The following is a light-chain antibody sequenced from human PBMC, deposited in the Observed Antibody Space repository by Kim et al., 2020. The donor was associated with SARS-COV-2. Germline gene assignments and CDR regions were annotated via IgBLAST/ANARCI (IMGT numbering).Light chain of an antibody. Sequence: ETVMTQSPVTLSVSPGERATLSCRASQSVSSNLAWYQQKPGQAPRLLIYGTSTRATGIPARFSGSGSGTEFTLTISSLQSEDFAVYYCQQYNNWPQTFGQGTKVDIK. CDR2: GTS. CDR1: QSVSSN. J-gene: IGKJ1*01. CDR3: QQYNNWPQT. V-gene: IGKV3-15*01.